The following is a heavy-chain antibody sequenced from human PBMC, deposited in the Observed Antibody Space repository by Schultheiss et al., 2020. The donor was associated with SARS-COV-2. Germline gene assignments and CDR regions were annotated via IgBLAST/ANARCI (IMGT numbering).Heavy chain of an antibody. Sequence: SVKVSCKASGGTFSSYAISWVRQAPGKGLEWMGGFDPEDVKAIYAQKFQGRVTMTVDTSTETAYMELSSLKSEDTAVYYCARVSMTGGDAFDIWGQGTMVTVSS. CDR1: GGTFSSYA. CDR3: ARVSMTGGDAFDI. J-gene: IGHJ3*02. CDR2: FDPEDVKA. V-gene: IGHV1-69*10. D-gene: IGHD1-26*01.